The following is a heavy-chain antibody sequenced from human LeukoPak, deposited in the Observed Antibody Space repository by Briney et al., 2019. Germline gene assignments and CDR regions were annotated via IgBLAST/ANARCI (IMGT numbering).Heavy chain of an antibody. CDR3: ARDPYKASSWLYFDY. CDR2: IYYSGST. D-gene: IGHD6-13*01. V-gene: IGHV4-39*07. Sequence: SETLSLTCTVSGGSISSSSYYWGWIRQPPGKGLERIGSIYYSGSTYYNPSLKSRVTISVDTSKNQFSLKLSSVTAADTAVYYCARDPYKASSWLYFDYWGQGTLVTVSS. J-gene: IGHJ4*02. CDR1: GGSISSSSYY.